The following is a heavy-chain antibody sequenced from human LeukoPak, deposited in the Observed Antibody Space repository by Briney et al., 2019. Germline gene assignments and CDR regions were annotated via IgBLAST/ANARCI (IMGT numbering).Heavy chain of an antibody. CDR3: ARVGYCSSTSCHGFED. CDR2: IKQDGSEK. Sequence: SGGSLRLSCAASGFTFSSYWMSWVRQAPGKGLEWVANIKQDGSEKYYVDSVKGRFTISRDNAKNSLYLQMNSLRAEDTAVYHCARVGYCSSTSCHGFEDWGQGTLVTVSS. CDR1: GFTFSSYW. D-gene: IGHD2-2*01. J-gene: IGHJ4*02. V-gene: IGHV3-7*01.